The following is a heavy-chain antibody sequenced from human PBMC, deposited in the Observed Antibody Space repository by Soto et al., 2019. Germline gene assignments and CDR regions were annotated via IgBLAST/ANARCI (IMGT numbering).Heavy chain of an antibody. CDR2: IVAGNGDT. CDR1: GYTFTTYA. D-gene: IGHD6-13*01. V-gene: IGHV1-3*01. CDR3: AKDGATAGTRRNWFDP. J-gene: IGHJ5*02. Sequence: ASVKVSCKTSGYTFTTYAVHWVRQAPGQRLEWMGWIVAGNGDTRYSEKFQGRVSITRDTSATTAYMGLSSLRSEDTAVYYCAKDGATAGTRRNWFDPWGQGTLVTVSS.